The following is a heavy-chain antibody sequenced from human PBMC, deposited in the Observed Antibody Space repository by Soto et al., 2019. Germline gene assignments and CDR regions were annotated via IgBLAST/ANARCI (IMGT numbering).Heavy chain of an antibody. Sequence: EVQLVESGGGLVQPGGSLRLSCVASGFRFSIYSMNWVRQAPGKGLEWSAYITSDTKTIKYADSVKGRFTISRDNDKNLVYLQMNSLRDEDTAVYSCARSVEGHFDYWGQGTVVTVSA. D-gene: IGHD6-19*01. J-gene: IGHJ4*02. CDR3: ARSVEGHFDY. CDR1: GFRFSIYS. CDR2: ITSDTKTI. V-gene: IGHV3-48*02.